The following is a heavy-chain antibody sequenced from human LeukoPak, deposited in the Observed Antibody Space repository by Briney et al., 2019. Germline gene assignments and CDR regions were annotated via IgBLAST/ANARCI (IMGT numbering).Heavy chain of an antibody. CDR2: ISAYNGNT. CDR1: GYTFTSYG. CDR3: ARENFIVGATTCAFDI. Sequence: ASVKVSCKASGYTFTSYGISWVRQAPGQGVEWMGWISAYNGNTNYAQKLQGRVTMTTDTSTSTAYMELRSLRSDDTAVYYCARENFIVGATTCAFDIWGQGTMVTVSS. V-gene: IGHV1-18*01. D-gene: IGHD1-26*01. J-gene: IGHJ3*02.